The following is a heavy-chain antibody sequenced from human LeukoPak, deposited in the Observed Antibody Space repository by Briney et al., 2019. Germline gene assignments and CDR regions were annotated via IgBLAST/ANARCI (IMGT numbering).Heavy chain of an antibody. CDR3: ARAADSSGYYDY. V-gene: IGHV3-74*01. CDR2: INSDGSST. D-gene: IGHD3-22*01. CDR1: GFTFSSYW. J-gene: IGHJ4*02. Sequence: GGSLRLSCAASGFTFSSYWMHWVRQAPGKGLVWVSRINSDGSSTSYADSVKGRFTISRDNAKNTLYLQMNSLRAEDTAVYYCARAADSSGYYDYWGQGTLVAVSS.